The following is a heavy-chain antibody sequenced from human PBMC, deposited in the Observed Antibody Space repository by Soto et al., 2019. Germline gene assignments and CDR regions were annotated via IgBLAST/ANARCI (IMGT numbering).Heavy chain of an antibody. D-gene: IGHD3-3*01. CDR2: SGST. CDR1: GGSISSNY. Sequence: PSETLSLTCSVSGGSISSNYCSWIRQPPGKGLEWIGYSGSTNYNPSLKSRVTISMDTSKNQFSLKLSSVTTADTAVYYCARGGSIFGLATFDLWGQGTLVTVSS. V-gene: IGHV4-59*01. J-gene: IGHJ4*02. CDR3: ARGGSIFGLATFDL.